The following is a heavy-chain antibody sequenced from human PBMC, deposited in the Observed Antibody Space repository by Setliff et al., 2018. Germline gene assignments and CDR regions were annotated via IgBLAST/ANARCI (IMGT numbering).Heavy chain of an antibody. Sequence: TLSLTCTVSGDSISSGSYYWNWIRRHPEKGLEWLGYIFHSGSTHYNSSLKSRITISIDTSKNHFSLELNSVTAADSAVYYCARVADGSGSFYLGFDYWGQGILVTVSS. CDR3: ARVADGSGSFYLGFDY. J-gene: IGHJ4*02. D-gene: IGHD3-10*01. CDR2: IFHSGST. V-gene: IGHV4-31*03. CDR1: GDSISSGSYY.